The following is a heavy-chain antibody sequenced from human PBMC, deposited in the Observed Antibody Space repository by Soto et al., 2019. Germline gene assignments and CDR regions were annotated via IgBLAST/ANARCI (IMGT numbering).Heavy chain of an antibody. V-gene: IGHV1-18*01. CDR2: ISAYNGNT. J-gene: IGHJ4*02. CDR1: GYTFTSYG. D-gene: IGHD2-2*02. Sequence: ASVKVSCKASGYTFTSYGISWVRQAPGQGLEWMGWISAYNGNTNYAQKLQGRVTMTTDTSTSTAYMELRSLRSDDTAVYYCARVRDIVVVPAAIGSSGWYDYWGQGTLVTVSS. CDR3: ARVRDIVVVPAAIGSSGWYDY.